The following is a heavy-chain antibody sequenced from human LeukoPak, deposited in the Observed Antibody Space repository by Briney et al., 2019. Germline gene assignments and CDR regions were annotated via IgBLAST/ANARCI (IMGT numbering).Heavy chain of an antibody. Sequence: AGSLRLSCAASGFTFSSYAMSWVRQAPGKGLEWVSAISGSGGSTYYADSVKGRFTISRDNSKNTLYLQMNSLRAEDTAVYYCAKDSSSWVYYHYYYMDVWGKGTTVTVSS. D-gene: IGHD6-13*01. V-gene: IGHV3-23*01. CDR1: GFTFSSYA. CDR2: ISGSGGST. J-gene: IGHJ6*03. CDR3: AKDSSSWVYYHYYYMDV.